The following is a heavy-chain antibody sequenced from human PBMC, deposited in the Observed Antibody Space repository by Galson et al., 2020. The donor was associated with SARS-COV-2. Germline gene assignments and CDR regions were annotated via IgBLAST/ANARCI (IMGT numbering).Heavy chain of an antibody. V-gene: IGHV4-30-2*01. J-gene: IGHJ3*02. CDR3: ARLHYGEYAPEAFDI. CDR1: GTSISSGSYS. CDR2: IYHSGGT. D-gene: IGHD4-17*01. Sequence: SETLSLTCAVSGTSISSGSYSWNWIRQPPGKGLEWIGYIYHSGGTYYNPSLKSRVTISGDRSKNQFSLKLSSVTAADTAVYYCARLHYGEYAPEAFDIWGPGTRVTVAS.